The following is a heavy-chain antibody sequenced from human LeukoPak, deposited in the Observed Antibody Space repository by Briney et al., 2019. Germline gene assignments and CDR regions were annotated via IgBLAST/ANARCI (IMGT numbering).Heavy chain of an antibody. D-gene: IGHD2-15*01. Sequence: ASVKVSCKASGYTFTGYHMHWVRQAPGQGLEWMGWINPNSGGTNYAQKFQGRVTMTRDTSISTAYMELSRLRSDDTAVYYCARDASSVVVVAATYGWFDPWGQGTLVAVSS. CDR3: ARDASSVVVVAATYGWFDP. V-gene: IGHV1-2*02. J-gene: IGHJ5*02. CDR2: INPNSGGT. CDR1: GYTFTGYH.